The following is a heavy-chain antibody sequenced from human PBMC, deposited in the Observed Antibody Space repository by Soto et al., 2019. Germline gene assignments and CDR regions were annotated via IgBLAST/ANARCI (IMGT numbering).Heavy chain of an antibody. J-gene: IGHJ4*02. D-gene: IGHD4-17*01. CDR2: ISGSGGST. V-gene: IGHV3-23*01. CDR1: GFTFSSYA. CDR3: AKDVDYGDSRGYFDY. Sequence: EVQLLESGGGLVQPGGSPRLSCAASGFTFSSYAMSWVRQAPGKGLEWVSAISGSGGSTYYADSVKGRFTISRDNSKNTLYLQMNSLRAEDTAVYYCAKDVDYGDSRGYFDYWGQGTLVTVSS.